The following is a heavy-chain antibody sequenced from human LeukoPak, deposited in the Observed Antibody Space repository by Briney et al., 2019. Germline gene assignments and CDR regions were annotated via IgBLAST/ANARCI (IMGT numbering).Heavy chain of an antibody. CDR1: GFTLRNYA. V-gene: IGHV3-30*04. D-gene: IGHD5-24*01. J-gene: IGHJ4*02. CDR3: ARDEFDGYNLGPSIY. CDR2: ISYDGVYK. Sequence: GGSLRLSCAASGFTLRNYAMHGVRRPPGKGREGVAVISYDGVYKNYADSVKGRFTISRDDPKNTLYLQMNSLRTEDTGLYYCARDEFDGYNLGPSIYWGQGTLVTVSS.